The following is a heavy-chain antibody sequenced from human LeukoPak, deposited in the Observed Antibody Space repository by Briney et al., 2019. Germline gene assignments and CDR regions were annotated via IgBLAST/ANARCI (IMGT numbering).Heavy chain of an antibody. J-gene: IGHJ4*02. D-gene: IGHD2-15*01. V-gene: IGHV3-49*04. CDR2: IRSKAYGGTT. Sequence: PGRSLRFSCTASGFTFGDYAMSWVRQGPGKGLEWVGFIRSKAYGGTTEYAASVKGRFTISRDDSKSIAYLQMNSLKTEDTAVYYCTRCSGGSCYSYFDYWGQGTLSPSPQ. CDR3: TRCSGGSCYSYFDY. CDR1: GFTFGDYA.